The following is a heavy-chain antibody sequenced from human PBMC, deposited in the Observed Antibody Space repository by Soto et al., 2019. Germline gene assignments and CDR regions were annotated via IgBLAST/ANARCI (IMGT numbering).Heavy chain of an antibody. Sequence: PSETLSLTCTVSGGSVSSDNYYWSCIRQPPGKGLEWIGYIYYSGNTNYNPSLKSRVTLSVDTSKNQFSLKLSSVTAADTAVYYCARDRYCGGDCYYDQYSDMDVWAQETTLTISS. CDR3: ARDRYCGGDCYYDQYSDMDV. CDR2: IYYSGNT. D-gene: IGHD2-21*02. J-gene: IGHJ6*02. V-gene: IGHV4-61*01. CDR1: GGSVSSDNYY.